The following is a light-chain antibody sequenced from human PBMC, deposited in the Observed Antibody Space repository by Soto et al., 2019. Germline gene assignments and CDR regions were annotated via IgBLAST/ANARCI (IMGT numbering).Light chain of an antibody. CDR1: SSDVGGYNY. CDR2: DVS. J-gene: IGLJ1*01. Sequence: LTQPRSVSGSPGQSVTISCTGTSSDVGGYNYVSWYQQHPGKAPKLMIFDVSKRPSGVPDRFSGSKSANTASLTISGLQAEDEADYYCCSYAGSYTYVFGTGTKDTVL. CDR3: CSYAGSYTYV. V-gene: IGLV2-11*01.